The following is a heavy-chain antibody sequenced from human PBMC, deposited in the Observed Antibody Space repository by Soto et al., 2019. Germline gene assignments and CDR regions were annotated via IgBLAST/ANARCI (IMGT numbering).Heavy chain of an antibody. Sequence: QITLKESGPTLVKPTQTLTLTCNFSGFSLSTRAVGVGWIRQPPGKALDWLALIYWDDDKLYSPSLKSRLTITKDTANNQVILTTTNMAPVDTATYVWSHNHGDLHNKDWGRGILLTVSS. CDR3: SHNHGDLHNKD. D-gene: IGHD4-17*01. J-gene: IGHJ4*02. CDR2: IYWDDDK. CDR1: GFSLSTRAVG. V-gene: IGHV2-5*02.